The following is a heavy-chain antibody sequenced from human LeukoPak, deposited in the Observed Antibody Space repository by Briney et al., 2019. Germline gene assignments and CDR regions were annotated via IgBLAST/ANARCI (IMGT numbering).Heavy chain of an antibody. V-gene: IGHV4-4*09. CDR2: IYTSGST. CDR1: GGSISSYY. CDR3: ARHRAKEYYDFWSGSGDFYFDY. D-gene: IGHD3-3*01. Sequence: SETLSLTCTVSGGSISSYYWSWIRQPPGKGLEWIGYIYTSGSTNYNPSLKSRVTISVDTSKNLFSLKLSSVTAADTAVYYCARHRAKEYYDFWSGSGDFYFDYWGQGTLVTVSS. J-gene: IGHJ4*02.